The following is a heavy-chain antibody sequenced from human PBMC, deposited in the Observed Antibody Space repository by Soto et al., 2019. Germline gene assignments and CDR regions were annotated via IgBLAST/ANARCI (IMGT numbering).Heavy chain of an antibody. J-gene: IGHJ5*01. V-gene: IGHV1-24*01. CDR2: FDPEDGET. CDR3: GGVAAETYNWFDS. Sequence: ASVKVSCKVSGYTLTELSMHWVRQAPGKGLEWMGGFDPEDGETIYAQKFQGRVTMTEDTSTDTAYMELSSLRSEDTAVYYCGGVAAETYNWFDSWGQRTLVTVSS. D-gene: IGHD6-13*01. CDR1: GYTLTELS.